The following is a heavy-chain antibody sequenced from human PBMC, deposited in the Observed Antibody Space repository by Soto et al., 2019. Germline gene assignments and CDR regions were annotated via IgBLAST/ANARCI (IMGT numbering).Heavy chain of an antibody. Sequence: TSQTLSPTCSVSNGSVSRPLSYRGWIRQPPGKRLEWIGYIYFSGITYYNPSLKSRVTISVDRSKNHFSLKLSSVTAADTAVYYCARVPRPWGQGTLVTVSS. V-gene: IGHV4-39*07. CDR2: IYFSGIT. J-gene: IGHJ5*02. CDR1: NGSVSRPLSY. CDR3: ARVPRP.